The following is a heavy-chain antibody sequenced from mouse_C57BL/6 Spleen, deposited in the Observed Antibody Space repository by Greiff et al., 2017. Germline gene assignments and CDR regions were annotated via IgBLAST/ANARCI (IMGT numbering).Heavy chain of an antibody. CDR3: TRERSRFAY. CDR1: GYTFTDYE. Sequence: LVESGAELVRPGASVTLSCKASGYTFTDYEMHWVKQTPVHGLEWIGAIDPETGGTAYNQKFKGKAILTADKSSSTAYMELRSLTSEDSAVYYCTRERSRFAYWGQGTLVTVSA. J-gene: IGHJ3*01. CDR2: IDPETGGT. V-gene: IGHV1-15*01.